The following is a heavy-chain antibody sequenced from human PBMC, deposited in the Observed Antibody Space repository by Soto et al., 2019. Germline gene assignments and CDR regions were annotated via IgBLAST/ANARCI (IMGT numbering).Heavy chain of an antibody. CDR2: ISYDGSNK. J-gene: IGHJ6*03. V-gene: IGHV3-30*18. Sequence: QVQLVESGGGVVQPGRSLRLSCAASGFTFSSYGMHWVRQAPGKGLEWVAVISYDGSNKYYADSVKGRFTISRDNSKNTLYLQMNSLRAEDTAVYYCAKEYEYSSSWYPYYYYYMDVWGKGTTVTVSS. CDR1: GFTFSSYG. CDR3: AKEYEYSSSWYPYYYYYMDV. D-gene: IGHD6-13*01.